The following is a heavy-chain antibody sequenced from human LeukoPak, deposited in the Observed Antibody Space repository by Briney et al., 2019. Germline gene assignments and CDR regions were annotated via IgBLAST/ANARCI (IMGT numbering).Heavy chain of an antibody. CDR1: GFTFSSYA. CDR2: ISSNGGST. V-gene: IGHV3-64D*06. CDR3: VKPGLAYCGGECYYDY. D-gene: IGHD2-21*01. J-gene: IGHJ4*02. Sequence: GGSLRLSCSASGFTFSSYAMHWVRQAPGKGLEYVSAISSNGGSTYYADSVKGRFTISRDNSKNTLYLQMSSLRAEDTAVYYCVKPGLAYCGGECYYDYWGRGTLVSVSS.